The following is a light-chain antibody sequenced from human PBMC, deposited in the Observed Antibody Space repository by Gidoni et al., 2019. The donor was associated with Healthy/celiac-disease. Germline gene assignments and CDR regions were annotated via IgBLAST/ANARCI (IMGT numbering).Light chain of an antibody. V-gene: IGKV1-5*03. CDR2: KAS. CDR3: QQYNSYSET. CDR1: QSISSW. J-gene: IGKJ1*01. Sequence: DIQMTQSPSTLSASVGDRVTITFRASQSISSWLDWYQQKPGKAPKLLIYKASSLESGVPSRFSGSGSGTEFTLTISSLQPDDFATYYCQQYNSYSETFGQGTKVEIK.